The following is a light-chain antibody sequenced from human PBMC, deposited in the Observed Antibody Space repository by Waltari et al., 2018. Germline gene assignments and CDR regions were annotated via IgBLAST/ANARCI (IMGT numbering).Light chain of an antibody. J-gene: IGKJ1*01. CDR2: GAS. Sequence: DIVMTPSPATLPVSPGERATLSCRASQIVSSKLAWYQQKPGQAPRLLIYGASTRATGIPARFSGSGSGTEFTLTISSLQSEDFAVYYCHQYNNWPRTFGQGTKVEIK. V-gene: IGKV3-15*01. CDR3: HQYNNWPRT. CDR1: QIVSSK.